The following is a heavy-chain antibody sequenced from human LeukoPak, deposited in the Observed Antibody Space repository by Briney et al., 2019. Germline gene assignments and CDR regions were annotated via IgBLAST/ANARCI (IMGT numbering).Heavy chain of an antibody. CDR2: IYYSGST. J-gene: IGHJ4*02. V-gene: IGHV4-59*01. CDR1: GGSISSYY. D-gene: IGHD2-15*01. CDR3: ARAGHCSGGSCYYFDY. Sequence: SETLSLTCTVSGGSISSYYWSWIRQPPGKGLEWIGYIYYSGSTKYNPSLKCRVTISVATSKNQFSLKVKSVTAADTAVYYCARAGHCSGGSCYYFDYWGQGTLVTVSS.